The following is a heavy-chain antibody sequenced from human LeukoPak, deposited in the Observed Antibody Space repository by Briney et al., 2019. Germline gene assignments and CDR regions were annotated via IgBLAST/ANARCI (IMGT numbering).Heavy chain of an antibody. CDR1: GGSISSGDYY. CDR3: TGGSYSRYFDY. V-gene: IGHV4-30-4*08. D-gene: IGHD1-26*01. Sequence: TLSLTCTVSGGSISSGDYYWSWIRQPPGKGLEWIGYIYYSGSTYYNPSLKSRVTISVDTSKNQFSLKLSSVTAADTAVYYCTGGSYSRYFDYWGQGTLVTVSS. J-gene: IGHJ4*02. CDR2: IYYSGST.